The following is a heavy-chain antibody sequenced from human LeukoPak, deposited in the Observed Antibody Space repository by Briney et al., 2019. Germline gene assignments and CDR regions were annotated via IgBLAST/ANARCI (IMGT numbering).Heavy chain of an antibody. CDR3: ARLGYSGSYYERAFDI. CDR1: GGSISSSGYY. J-gene: IGHJ3*02. Sequence: KTSETLSLTCTVSGGSISSSGYYWGWIRQPPGKGLEWIGSMYYSGSTYYNPSLMSRVTISADTPKNQFSLKLSSVTAADTAVYYCARLGYSGSYYERAFDIWGQGTMVTVSS. CDR2: MYYSGST. V-gene: IGHV4-39*01. D-gene: IGHD1-26*01.